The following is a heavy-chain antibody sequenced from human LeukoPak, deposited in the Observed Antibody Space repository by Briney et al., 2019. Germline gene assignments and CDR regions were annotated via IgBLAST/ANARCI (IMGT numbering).Heavy chain of an antibody. Sequence: GGSLRLSCAASGFTFSSYAMHWVRQAPGEGLEWVAVISYDGSNKYYADSVKGRFTISRDNSKNTLYLQMNSLRAEDTAVYYCARDGGYSYGPYYYYYMDVWGKGTTVTVSS. J-gene: IGHJ6*03. CDR1: GFTFSSYA. D-gene: IGHD5-18*01. CDR2: ISYDGSNK. CDR3: ARDGGYSYGPYYYYYMDV. V-gene: IGHV3-30*01.